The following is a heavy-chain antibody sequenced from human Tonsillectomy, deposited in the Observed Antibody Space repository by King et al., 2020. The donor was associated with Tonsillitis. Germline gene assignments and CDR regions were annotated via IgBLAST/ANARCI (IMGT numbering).Heavy chain of an antibody. Sequence: VQLQESGPGLVKPSETLSLTCTVSGGSISTYYWSWIRQPPGQGLEWIGYIHYSGSTNYNPSLKSRVTISVDTSKNQFSLKLSSVTAADTAVYYCARDGAYDYVWGSYHDAFDIWGQGTMVTVSS. CDR3: ARDGAYDYVWGSYHDAFDI. V-gene: IGHV4-59*01. J-gene: IGHJ3*02. D-gene: IGHD3-16*02. CDR2: IHYSGST. CDR1: GGSISTYY.